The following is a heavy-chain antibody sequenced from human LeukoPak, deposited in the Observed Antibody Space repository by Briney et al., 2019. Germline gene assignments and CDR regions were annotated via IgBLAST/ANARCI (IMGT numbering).Heavy chain of an antibody. V-gene: IGHV3-48*04. D-gene: IGHD3-10*01. J-gene: IGHJ3*02. CDR3: ALITMDAFDI. CDR1: GFTFSSYS. CDR2: ISSSSTI. Sequence: PGGSLRLSCAASGFTFSSYSMNWVRQAPGKGLEWVSYISSSSTIYYADSVKGRFTVSRDNAKNSLYLQMNSLRAEDTAVYYCALITMDAFDIWGQGTMVTVSS.